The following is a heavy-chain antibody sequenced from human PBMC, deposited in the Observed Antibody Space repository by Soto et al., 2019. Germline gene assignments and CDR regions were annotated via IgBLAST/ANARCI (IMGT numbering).Heavy chain of an antibody. D-gene: IGHD1-1*01. CDR3: ASAIPTGSLYYYYGMDV. J-gene: IGHJ6*02. CDR1: GGTFSSYA. CDR2: IIPIFGTA. Sequence: QVQLVQSGAEVKKPGSSVKVSCKASGGTFSSYAISWVRQAPGQGLEWMGGIIPIFGTANYAQKFQGRVTITADESTSTAYMELSSLRTEDTAVYYCASAIPTGSLYYYYGMDVWGQGTTVTVSS. V-gene: IGHV1-69*01.